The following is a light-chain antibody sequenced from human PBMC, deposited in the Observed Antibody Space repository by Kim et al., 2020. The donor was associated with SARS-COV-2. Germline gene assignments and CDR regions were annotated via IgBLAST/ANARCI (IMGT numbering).Light chain of an antibody. Sequence: QSALTQPASVSGSPGRSITISCTATSSDVGDYKYVSWYQQHPLRAPKLMIYDVTERPSGVSHRFSASKSGNMASLTISGLLPEDEADYYCSSYTTSGTYVFGTGTKVTVL. CDR2: DVT. CDR1: SSDVGDYKY. V-gene: IGLV2-14*03. J-gene: IGLJ1*01. CDR3: SSYTTSGTYV.